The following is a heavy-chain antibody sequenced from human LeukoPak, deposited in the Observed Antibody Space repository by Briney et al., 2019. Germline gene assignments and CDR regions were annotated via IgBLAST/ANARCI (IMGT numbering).Heavy chain of an antibody. CDR1: GFTFSDYG. D-gene: IGHD4-23*01. CDR3: AKDRYGGNSVIFSEYFQH. Sequence: PGGSLRLSCAASGFTFSDYGMHWVRQAPGKGLEWVAFIGYDGNKKYYADSVKGRFTISRDNSKNTLYLQMNSLRAEDTAVYYCAKDRYGGNSVIFSEYFQHWSQGTLVTVSS. J-gene: IGHJ1*01. V-gene: IGHV3-30*02. CDR2: IGYDGNKK.